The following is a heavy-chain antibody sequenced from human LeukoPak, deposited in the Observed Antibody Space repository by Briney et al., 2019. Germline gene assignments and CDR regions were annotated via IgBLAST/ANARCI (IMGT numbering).Heavy chain of an antibody. Sequence: GGSLRLSCAASGFTFSSYEMNWVRQAPGKGLEWVSYISSSGSTICYADSVKGRFTISRDNAKNSLYLQMNSLRAEDTAVYYCASSDCSGGSCNYDYWGQGTLVTVSS. CDR3: ASSDCSGGSCNYDY. J-gene: IGHJ4*02. D-gene: IGHD2-15*01. CDR1: GFTFSSYE. CDR2: ISSSGSTI. V-gene: IGHV3-48*03.